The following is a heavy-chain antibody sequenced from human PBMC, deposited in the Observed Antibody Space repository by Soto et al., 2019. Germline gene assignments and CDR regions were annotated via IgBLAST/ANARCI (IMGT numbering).Heavy chain of an antibody. V-gene: IGHV3-30-3*01. CDR1: GFTFSSYA. CDR3: ARDLDIDSSGYHDY. D-gene: IGHD3-22*01. J-gene: IGHJ4*02. Sequence: GGSLRLSCAASGFTFSSYAMHWVRQAPGKGLEWVAVISYDGSNKYYADSVKGRFTISRDNSKNTLYLQMNSLRAEDTAVYYCARDLDIDSSGYHDYWGQGTLVTVSS. CDR2: ISYDGSNK.